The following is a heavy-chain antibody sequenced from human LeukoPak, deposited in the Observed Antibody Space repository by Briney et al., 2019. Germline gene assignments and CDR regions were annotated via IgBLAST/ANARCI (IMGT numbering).Heavy chain of an antibody. V-gene: IGHV1-18*01. Sequence: ASAKVSCKASGYTFTNYGISWVRQAPGQGLEWMGWISVYNGNTNYAQKFQGRVTMTTDTSTSTVYMELSSLRSEDTAVYYCARTGWLQFFDYWGQGTLVTVSS. CDR1: GYTFTNYG. D-gene: IGHD5-24*01. CDR3: ARTGWLQFFDY. J-gene: IGHJ4*02. CDR2: ISVYNGNT.